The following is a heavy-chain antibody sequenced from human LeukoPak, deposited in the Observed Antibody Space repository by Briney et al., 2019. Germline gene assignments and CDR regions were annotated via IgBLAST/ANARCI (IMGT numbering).Heavy chain of an antibody. J-gene: IGHJ4*02. CDR1: GGSFSGYY. CDR2: INHRGSA. Sequence: SETLSLTCAVYGGSFSGYYWTWIRLPPGKGLQWIGEINHRGSANYNPSLKSRVTISVDTSKNQFSLELSSVTAADTALYYCARSGDRSGYGDYWGQGILVTVSS. V-gene: IGHV4-34*01. CDR3: ARSGDRSGYGDY. D-gene: IGHD3-22*01.